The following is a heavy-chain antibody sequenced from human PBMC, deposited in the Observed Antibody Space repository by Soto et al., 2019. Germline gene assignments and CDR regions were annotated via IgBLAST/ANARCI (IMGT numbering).Heavy chain of an antibody. CDR1: GASISSSSYY. J-gene: IGHJ5*02. Sequence: QLQLQESGPGLVKPSETLSLTCTVSGASISSSSYYWGWIRQPPGQGLEWIGSIYYSGTTYYNPSLKSRVTISVDTSKNQFSLKLSSVTAADTAVYYCARHPRGSGSYRYATTYKWFDPWGQGTLVTVSS. CDR2: IYYSGTT. D-gene: IGHD3-10*01. V-gene: IGHV4-39*01. CDR3: ARHPRGSGSYRYATTYKWFDP.